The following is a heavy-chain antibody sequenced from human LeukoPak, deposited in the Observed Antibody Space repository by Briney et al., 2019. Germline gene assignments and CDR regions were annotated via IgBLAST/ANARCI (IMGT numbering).Heavy chain of an antibody. Sequence: GGSLRLSCAASGFTFSRYAMHWVRQAPGKGLEWGAVISYDGSNNYYADSVKGRFTISRDNSENTLYLHMNSLRAEDTVLYYCARDLHGDRYGYFDYWGQGTLVTVSS. J-gene: IGHJ4*02. D-gene: IGHD5-18*01. V-gene: IGHV3-30-3*01. CDR3: ARDLHGDRYGYFDY. CDR1: GFTFSRYA. CDR2: ISYDGSNN.